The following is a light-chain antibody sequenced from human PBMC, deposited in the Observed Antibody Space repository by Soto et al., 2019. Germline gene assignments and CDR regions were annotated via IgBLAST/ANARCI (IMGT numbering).Light chain of an antibody. J-gene: IGKJ1*01. CDR3: QQYSTSSEGA. V-gene: IGKV1-5*03. Sequence: DIPMTQSPSTLSASVGDRVTITCRASQSISSWLAWYQQKPGKAPKLLISKASSLESGVPSRFSGSGSGTEFTLTISSLRPDDFATYYCQQYSTSSEGAFGQGTKVEIK. CDR1: QSISSW. CDR2: KAS.